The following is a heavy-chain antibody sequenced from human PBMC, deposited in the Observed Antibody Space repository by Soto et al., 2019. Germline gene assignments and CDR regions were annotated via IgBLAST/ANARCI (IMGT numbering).Heavy chain of an antibody. V-gene: IGHV4-61*01. CDR1: GGSVSSGSYY. CDR2: IYYSGST. J-gene: IGHJ5*02. CDR3: ARDHITMMDWFDP. Sequence: ATLSLTCTVSGGSVSSGSYYWSWIRQPPGKGLEWIGYIYYSGSTNYKPSLKSRVTISVDTSKNQFSLKLSSVTAADTAVYYCARDHITMMDWFDPWGQGTLVTVSS. D-gene: IGHD3-22*01.